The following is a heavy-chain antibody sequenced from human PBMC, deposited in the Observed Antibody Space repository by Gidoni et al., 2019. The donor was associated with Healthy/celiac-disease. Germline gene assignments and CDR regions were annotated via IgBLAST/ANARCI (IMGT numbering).Heavy chain of an antibody. J-gene: IGHJ4*02. V-gene: IGHV4-59*01. CDR1: GGSISSYY. CDR3: AREGSNSSSPGYYFDY. D-gene: IGHD6-13*01. Sequence: QVQLQESGPGLVKPSETLSLTCTVSGGSISSYYWSWIRQPPGKGLEWIGYIYYSGSTNYNPSLKSRVTISVDTSKNQFSLKLSSVTAADTAVYYCAREGSNSSSPGYYFDYWGQGTLVTVSS. CDR2: IYYSGST.